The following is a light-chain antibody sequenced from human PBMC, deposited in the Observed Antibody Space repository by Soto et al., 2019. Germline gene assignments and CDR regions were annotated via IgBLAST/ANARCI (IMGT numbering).Light chain of an antibody. Sequence: EIGMTQSPATLSVSPGERTTLSCRASQSVSSNLSWYQQKPGQAPRLLIYGASTRATGIPARFSGSGSGTEFTLTISRLQSEDFAVYYCQQYNNWPTWTFGQGTKVEIK. CDR1: QSVSSN. CDR2: GAS. V-gene: IGKV3-15*01. CDR3: QQYNNWPTWT. J-gene: IGKJ1*01.